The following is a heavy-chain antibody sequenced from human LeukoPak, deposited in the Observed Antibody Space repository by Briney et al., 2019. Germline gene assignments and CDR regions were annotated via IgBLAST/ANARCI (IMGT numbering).Heavy chain of an antibody. J-gene: IGHJ4*02. D-gene: IGHD3-3*01. CDR2: IKSKTDGGTT. V-gene: IGHV3-15*01. CDR3: TTDRAHYDSDY. Sequence: PGGSLRLSCAASGFTVSRNYMSWVRQAPGKGLEWVGRIKSKTDGGTTDYAAPVKGRFTISRDDSKNTLYLQMNSLKTEDTAVYYCTTDRAHYDSDYWGQGTLVTVSS. CDR1: GFTVSRNY.